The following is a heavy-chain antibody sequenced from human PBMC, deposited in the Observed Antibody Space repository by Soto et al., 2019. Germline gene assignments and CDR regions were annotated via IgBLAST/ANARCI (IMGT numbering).Heavy chain of an antibody. V-gene: IGHV4-4*02. CDR3: ARGYRSSWYSYYYYGMDV. CDR1: GGSISSSNW. D-gene: IGHD6-13*01. Sequence: PSETLSLTCAVSGGSISSSNWWSWVRQPPGKGLEWIGEIYHSGSTNYNPALKSRVTISVDKTKNQFSLKLSSVTAADTAVYYCARGYRSSWYSYYYYGMDVWGQGTTVTVSS. CDR2: IYHSGST. J-gene: IGHJ6*02.